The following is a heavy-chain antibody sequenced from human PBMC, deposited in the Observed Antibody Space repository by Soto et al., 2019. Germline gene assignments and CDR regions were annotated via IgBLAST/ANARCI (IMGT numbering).Heavy chain of an antibody. CDR2: IYSAGTT. CDR1: GFTLSSNY. V-gene: IGHV3-66*01. J-gene: IGHJ4*02. CDR3: AGDRSDVVDN. D-gene: IGHD2-15*01. Sequence: GGSLRLSCAASGFTLSSNYMSWVRQAPGKGMEWVSVIYSAGTTYYADSVKGRFIISRDNSKNTVYLQMNSLRAEYTAVYYCAGDRSDVVDNRGQGTLVTVSS.